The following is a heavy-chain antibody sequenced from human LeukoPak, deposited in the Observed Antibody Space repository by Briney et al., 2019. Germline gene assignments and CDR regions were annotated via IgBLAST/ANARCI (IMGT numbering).Heavy chain of an antibody. Sequence: PGGSLGLSCAASGFTFSSHSLNWVRQAPGKGLEWVSSISSSSSYIYYADSVKGRFSISRDNAKNSLFLQMNSLTAEDTAVFYCARDWRNKYSNSWSRGEWYFDLWGRGTLVTVSS. D-gene: IGHD6-13*01. CDR2: ISSSSSYI. V-gene: IGHV3-21*01. CDR1: GFTFSSHS. J-gene: IGHJ2*01. CDR3: ARDWRNKYSNSWSRGEWYFDL.